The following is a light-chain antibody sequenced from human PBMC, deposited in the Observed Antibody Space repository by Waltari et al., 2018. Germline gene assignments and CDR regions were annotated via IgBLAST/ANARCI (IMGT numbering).Light chain of an antibody. J-gene: IGKJ1*01. CDR3: QKYVSLPAT. CDR2: DAS. CDR1: QSVSRS. V-gene: IGKV3-20*01. Sequence: LTQSPGTLSLSPGERATLSCRASQSVSRSLAWYQQKPGQAPRLLIYDASSRATGIPDRFSGSGSGTDFSLTISRLEPEDFAVYYCQKYVSLPATFGQGTKVEIK.